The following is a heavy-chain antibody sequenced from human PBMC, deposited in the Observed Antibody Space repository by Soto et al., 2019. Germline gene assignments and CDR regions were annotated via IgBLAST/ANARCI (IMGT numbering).Heavy chain of an antibody. Sequence: SENLSLTCAAYGGSFSGYYWSWIRQPPGKVLEWIGEINHSGSTNYNPSLKSRVTISVDTSKNQFSLKLSSVTAADTAVYYCARGQGYSCSWFWRKNWFDPWGQGTLVTVSS. CDR2: INHSGST. CDR1: GGSFSGYY. D-gene: IGHD6-13*01. J-gene: IGHJ5*02. CDR3: ARGQGYSCSWFWRKNWFDP. V-gene: IGHV4-34*01.